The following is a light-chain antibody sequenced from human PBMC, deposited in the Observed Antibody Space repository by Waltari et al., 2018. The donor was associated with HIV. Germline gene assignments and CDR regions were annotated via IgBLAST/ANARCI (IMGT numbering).Light chain of an antibody. V-gene: IGLV1-44*01. CDR1: TPNIGSNI. CDR2: SNH. CDR3: AAWDDSLNGPV. J-gene: IGLJ2*01. Sequence: QSVLTQPPSASGTPGQRVTISCSGSTPNIGSNIVNWYQQLPGTAPKLLIYSNHQRPSGIPDRFSGSKSGTSAALAISGLQSEDEADYYCAAWDDSLNGPVFGGGTKLTVL.